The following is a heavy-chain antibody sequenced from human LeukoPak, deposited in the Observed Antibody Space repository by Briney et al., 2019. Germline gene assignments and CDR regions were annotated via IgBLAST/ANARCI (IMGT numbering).Heavy chain of an antibody. D-gene: IGHD3-16*01. J-gene: IGHJ5*02. V-gene: IGHV3-15*01. CDR2: IKSKANGGTT. CDR1: GFTFNSAW. CDR3: TTLYRLDP. Sequence: GGSLRLSCAASGFTFNSAWMSWVRQAPGKGLEWVGHIKSKANGGTTDYAAPVKGRFTISRDDSKNTLYLQMNSLKTEDTAVYYCTTLYRLDPWGQGTLVTVSS.